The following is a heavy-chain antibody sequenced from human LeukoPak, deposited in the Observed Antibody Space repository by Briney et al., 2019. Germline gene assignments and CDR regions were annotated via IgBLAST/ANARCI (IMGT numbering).Heavy chain of an antibody. J-gene: IGHJ4*02. V-gene: IGHV3-23*01. CDR2: ISGSGGST. CDR3: AKLVSFLEWYTPGYFGY. Sequence: PGGSLRLSCAASGFTFSSYAMSWVRQAPGKGLEWVSAISGSGGSTYYADSVKGRFTISRDNSKNTLYLQMNSLRAEDTAVYYCAKLVSFLEWYTPGYFGYWGQGTLVTVSS. D-gene: IGHD3-3*01. CDR1: GFTFSSYA.